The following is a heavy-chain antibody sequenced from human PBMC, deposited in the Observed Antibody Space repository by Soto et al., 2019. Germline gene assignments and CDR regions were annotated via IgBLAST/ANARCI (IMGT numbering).Heavy chain of an antibody. Sequence: QVQLVQSGAEVKKPGASVKVSCKASGFTFMSNGISWVRQAPGQGLEWLGWIRAYSGNTNYAQKFQGRVTMTTDTSTSTAYMELRSLRSDDTAVYYCARRSAGLDDSWGQGTLVTVSS. D-gene: IGHD3-3*01. CDR3: ARRSAGLDDS. V-gene: IGHV1-18*01. J-gene: IGHJ4*02. CDR2: IRAYSGNT. CDR1: GFTFMSNG.